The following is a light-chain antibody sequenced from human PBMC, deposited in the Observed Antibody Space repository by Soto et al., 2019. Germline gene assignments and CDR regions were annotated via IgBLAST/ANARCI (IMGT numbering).Light chain of an antibody. Sequence: DIQMPPSPSTLSASVGARVTITCRASQSMSTWLAWYPQKPGQAPQLLIYKSPNLEDGVPPRFSGSGSGTECTITISSPQPEDFATYYCQQYNTYPLTFGGGTTVEIK. V-gene: IGKV1-5*03. CDR1: QSMSTW. J-gene: IGKJ4*01. CDR2: KSP. CDR3: QQYNTYPLT.